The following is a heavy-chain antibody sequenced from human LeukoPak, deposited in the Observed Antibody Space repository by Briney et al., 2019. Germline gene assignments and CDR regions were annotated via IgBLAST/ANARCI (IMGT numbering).Heavy chain of an antibody. V-gene: IGHV3-7*01. CDR1: GFTFSSYW. D-gene: IGHD2-15*01. CDR3: ARAKVVVAATPEWFDP. CDR2: IKQDGSEK. Sequence: GGSLRLSCAASGFTFSSYWMSWVRQAPGKGLEWVANIKQDGSEKYYVDSVKGRFTISRDNAKNSLYLQMNSLRAEDTAVYYCARAKVVVAATPEWFDPWGQGTLVTVSS. J-gene: IGHJ5*02.